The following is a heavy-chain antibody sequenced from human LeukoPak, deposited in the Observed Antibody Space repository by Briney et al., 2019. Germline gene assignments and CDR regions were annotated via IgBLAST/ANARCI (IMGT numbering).Heavy chain of an antibody. CDR2: VYHSWTT. CDR3: ARLNYYGSGIAEY. J-gene: IGHJ4*02. D-gene: IGHD3-10*01. Sequence: SETLSLTCAVSGYSISSGYYWGWIRQPPGKGLEWIGNVYHSWTTYYNPSLRSRVTLSVDTSKNQFSLTLTSVTAADTAMYYCARLNYYGSGIAEYWGQGTLVTVSS. CDR1: GYSISSGYY. V-gene: IGHV4-38-2*01.